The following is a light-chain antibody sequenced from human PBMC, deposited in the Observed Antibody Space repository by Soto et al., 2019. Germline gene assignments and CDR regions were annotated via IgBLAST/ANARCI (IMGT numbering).Light chain of an antibody. J-gene: IGLJ1*01. CDR3: SLYTSENAYV. V-gene: IGLV2-18*01. CDR2: EVS. Sequence: QSALTQPPSVSGSPGQSVTISCTGTSTDFVSYNRVSWYQQPPGTAPKLMIYEVSKRPSGVPDRFSGSKSGNTASLTISGLQAADEADYYCSLYTSENAYVFGTGIKAPS. CDR1: STDFVSYNR.